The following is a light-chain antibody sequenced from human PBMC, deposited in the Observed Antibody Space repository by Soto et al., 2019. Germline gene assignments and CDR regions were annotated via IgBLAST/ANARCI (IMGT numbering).Light chain of an antibody. CDR2: DVS. CDR1: SSDVGGYNY. CDR3: SLYTSSRGVV. V-gene: IGLV2-14*01. Sequence: QSALTQPASVSGSPGQSITISCTGTSSDVGGYNYVSWYQQHPGKAPKLMIYDVSNRPSGVSNRFSGSKSGNTASLTISGLQAEDEADYYCSLYTSSRGVVFGGGTKLTVL. J-gene: IGLJ2*01.